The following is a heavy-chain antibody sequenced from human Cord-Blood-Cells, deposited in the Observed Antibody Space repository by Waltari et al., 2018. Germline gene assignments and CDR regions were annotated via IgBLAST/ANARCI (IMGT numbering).Heavy chain of an antibody. CDR2: IYYSGST. Sequence: QVQLQESGPGLVKPSETLSLTCTVSGGSISSYHWSWIRQPPGKGLEWIGYIYYSGSTNYHPSLKSRVTISVDTSKNQFSLKLSSVTAADTAVYYCARGTYGHYWGQGTLVTVSS. CDR1: GGSISSYH. V-gene: IGHV4-59*01. J-gene: IGHJ4*02. D-gene: IGHD2-8*01. CDR3: ARGTYGHY.